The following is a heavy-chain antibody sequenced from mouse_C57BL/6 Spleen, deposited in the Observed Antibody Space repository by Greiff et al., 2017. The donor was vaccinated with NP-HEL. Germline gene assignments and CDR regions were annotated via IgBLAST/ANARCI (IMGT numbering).Heavy chain of an antibody. V-gene: IGHV1-26*01. CDR3: ARYPPYAMDY. J-gene: IGHJ4*01. CDR1: GYTFTDYY. CDR2: INPNNGGT. Sequence: VQLQQSGPELVKPGASVKISCKASGYTFTDYYMNWVKQSHGKSLEWIGDINPNNGGTSYNQQFKGKATLTVDKSSSTAYMELRSLKAEDSAVYSSARYPPYAMDYWGQGTSVTVSS.